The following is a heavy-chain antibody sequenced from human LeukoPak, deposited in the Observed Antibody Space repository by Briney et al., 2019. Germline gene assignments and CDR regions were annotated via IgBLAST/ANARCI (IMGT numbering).Heavy chain of an antibody. CDR3: ARDILEYCSSTSCYRGAFDI. CDR2: IYHSGST. Sequence: SETLSLTCTVSGGSISSGGYYWSWIRQPPGKGLEWIGYIYHSGSTYYNPSLKSRVTISVDRSKNQFSLKLSSVTAADTAVYYCARDILEYCSSTSCYRGAFDIWGQGTMVTVSS. CDR1: GGSISSGGYY. V-gene: IGHV4-30-2*01. D-gene: IGHD2-2*02. J-gene: IGHJ3*02.